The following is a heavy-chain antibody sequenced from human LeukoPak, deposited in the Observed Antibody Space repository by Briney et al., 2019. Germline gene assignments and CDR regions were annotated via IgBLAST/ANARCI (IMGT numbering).Heavy chain of an antibody. V-gene: IGHV3-48*03. D-gene: IGHD1-26*01. J-gene: IGHJ5*02. CDR2: ISSSGSTI. CDR3: ARSLVVGATYPYH. CDR1: GFTFSSYE. Sequence: GGSLRHSCAASGFTFSSYEMNWVRQAPGKGLEWVSYISSSGSTIYYADSVKGRFTISRDNAKNSLYLQLNSLRAEDTAVYYCARSLVVGATYPYHWGQGTLVTVSS.